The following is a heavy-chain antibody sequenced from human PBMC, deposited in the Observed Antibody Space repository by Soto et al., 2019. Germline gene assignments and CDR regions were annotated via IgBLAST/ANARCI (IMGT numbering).Heavy chain of an antibody. D-gene: IGHD3-22*01. V-gene: IGHV5-51*01. CDR1: GYRFTSYW. J-gene: IGHJ5*02. CDR3: ARKDKSGYFNWFDP. CDR2: IFPSDSDT. Sequence: GESLKISCRTSGYRFTSYWIAWVRQMPGKGLEWMGIIFPSDSDTRYSPSFQGQVTIPADRSTSTAFLQWASLKASDTAVYFCARKDKSGYFNWFDPWGQGTLVTVSS.